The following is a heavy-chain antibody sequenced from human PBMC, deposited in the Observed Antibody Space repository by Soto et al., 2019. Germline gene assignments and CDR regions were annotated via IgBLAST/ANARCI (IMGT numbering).Heavy chain of an antibody. J-gene: IGHJ4*02. V-gene: IGHV4-59*01. CDR1: GGSISSYY. CDR3: ARSRYSGYDSVDY. Sequence: TLSLTCTASGGSISSYYWSWIRQPPGKGLEWIGYIYYSGSTNYNPSLKSRVTISVDTSKNQFSLKLSSVTAADTAVYYCARSRYSGYDSVDYWGQGTLVTVSS. CDR2: IYYSGST. D-gene: IGHD5-12*01.